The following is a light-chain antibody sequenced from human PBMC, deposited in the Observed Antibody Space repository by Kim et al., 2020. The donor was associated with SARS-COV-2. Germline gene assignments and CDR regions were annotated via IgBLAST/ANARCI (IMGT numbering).Light chain of an antibody. J-gene: IGKJ5*01. CDR3: QQYDTYPVT. CDR1: QRISYW. CDR2: KAS. V-gene: IGKV1-5*03. Sequence: ASVGDGVTITCRASQRISYWLAWYQQKPGKAPNLLIYKASNLQSGVPSRFSGSGSGTDFTLTISGLQPDDFATYYCQQYDTYPVTFGQGTRLEIK.